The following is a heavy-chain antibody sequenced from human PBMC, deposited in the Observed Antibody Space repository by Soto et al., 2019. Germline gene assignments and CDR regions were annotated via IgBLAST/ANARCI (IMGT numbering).Heavy chain of an antibody. D-gene: IGHD3-22*01. V-gene: IGHV1-3*01. CDR1: GYTFTSYA. CDR2: INAGNGNT. CDR3: ARATYYYDPPFGFDI. Sequence: ASVKVSCKASGYTFTSYAMHWVRQAPGQRLEWMGWINAGNGNTKYSQKFQGRVTITRDTSASTAYMELSSLRSEDTAVYYCARATYYYDPPFGFDIWGQGTMVTVSS. J-gene: IGHJ3*02.